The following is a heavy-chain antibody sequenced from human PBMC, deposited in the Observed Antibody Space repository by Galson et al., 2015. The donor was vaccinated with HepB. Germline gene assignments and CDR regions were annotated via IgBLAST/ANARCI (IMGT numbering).Heavy chain of an antibody. Sequence: SLRLSCAASGFTFSSYAMSWVRQAPGKGLEWVSAISGSGGSTHYADSVKGRFTISRDNSKNTLYLQMNSLRAEDTAVYYCAKVAPTKDYGDYTPFDYWGQGTLVTVSS. CDR2: ISGSGGST. J-gene: IGHJ4*02. CDR3: AKVAPTKDYGDYTPFDY. D-gene: IGHD4-17*01. V-gene: IGHV3-23*01. CDR1: GFTFSSYA.